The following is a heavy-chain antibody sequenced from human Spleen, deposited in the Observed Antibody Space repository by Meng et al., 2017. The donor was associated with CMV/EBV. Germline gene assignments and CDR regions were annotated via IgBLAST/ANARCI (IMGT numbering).Heavy chain of an antibody. Sequence: ASVKVSCKASGYTFTGYYMHWVRQAPGQELEWMGWINPNSGGTNYAQKFQGRVTMTRDTSISTAYMELSRLRSDDTAVYYCARVEIEYYYYYGMDVWGQGTTVTVSS. CDR2: INPNSGGT. D-gene: IGHD3-22*01. CDR3: ARVEIEYYYYYGMDV. V-gene: IGHV1-2*02. CDR1: GYTFTGYY. J-gene: IGHJ6*02.